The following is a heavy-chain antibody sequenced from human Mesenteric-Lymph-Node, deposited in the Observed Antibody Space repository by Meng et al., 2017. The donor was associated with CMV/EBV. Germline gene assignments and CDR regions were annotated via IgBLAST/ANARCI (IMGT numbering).Heavy chain of an antibody. J-gene: IGHJ4*02. CDR2: IIPILGIA. D-gene: IGHD1-26*01. CDR3: AREYSTTVGATDF. Sequence: KTSGGTFSSYAFNCVRQAPGQGLEWMGRIIPILGIANYAQKFQDRVTITADKSTSTAYMELSSLRSEDTAVYYCAREYSTTVGATDFWGQGTLVTVSS. V-gene: IGHV1-69*04. CDR1: GGTFSSYA.